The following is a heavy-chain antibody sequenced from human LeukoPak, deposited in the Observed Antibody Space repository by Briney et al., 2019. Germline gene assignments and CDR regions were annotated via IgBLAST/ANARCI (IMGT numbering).Heavy chain of an antibody. Sequence: PSEILSLTRVVYGGSLSGYYWTWIRQPPGKGLEWIGEINRGGNTNYNPSLKSRVTISRDTSKNQFSLKLTSVTAADTAVYFCARGFPGDSSGYFRSAYFDYWGQGTLVTVSS. CDR3: ARGFPGDSSGYFRSAYFDY. CDR1: GGSLSGYY. D-gene: IGHD3-22*01. CDR2: INRGGNT. J-gene: IGHJ4*02. V-gene: IGHV4-34*01.